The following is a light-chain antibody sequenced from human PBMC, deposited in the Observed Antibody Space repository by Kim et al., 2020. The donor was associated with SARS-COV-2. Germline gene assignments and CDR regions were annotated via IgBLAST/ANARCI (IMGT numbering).Light chain of an antibody. Sequence: QSASNSCKSSQSLLYSDGKTYLYWFLKKPGQPPQPLIYEVSNRFSGVSDRVSGSGSGTDFTLKISRVEAEDVGVYYCMQNIDHPLSFGQGTKLEI. V-gene: IGKV2D-29*01. CDR2: EVS. J-gene: IGKJ2*03. CDR1: QSLLYSDGKTY. CDR3: MQNIDHPLS.